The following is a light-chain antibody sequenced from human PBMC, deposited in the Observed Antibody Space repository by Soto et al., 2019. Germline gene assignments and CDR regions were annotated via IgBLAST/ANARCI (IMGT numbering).Light chain of an antibody. V-gene: IGKV3-20*01. CDR1: QSVSSNY. CDR3: QQYGSSPLT. J-gene: IGKJ4*01. Sequence: EIVLTQSPGTLSLSAGERVTLSCRASQSVSSNYLAWYQQKPGQAPRLLIYGASSRATGIPDRFSGSGSGTDFSLTISRLEPEDFEVYYCQQYGSSPLTFGGGTKVEIK. CDR2: GAS.